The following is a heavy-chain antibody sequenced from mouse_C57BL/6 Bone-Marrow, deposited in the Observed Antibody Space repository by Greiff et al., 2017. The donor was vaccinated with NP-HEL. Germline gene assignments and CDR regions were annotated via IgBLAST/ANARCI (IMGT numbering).Heavy chain of an antibody. CDR1: GFTFSDYG. J-gene: IGHJ1*03. CDR3: ARFGSSWYFDV. V-gene: IGHV5-17*01. Sequence: EVQRVESGGGLVKPGGSLKLSCAASGFTFSDYGMHWVRQAPEKGLEWVAYISSGSSTIYYADTVKGRFTISRDNAKNTLFLQMTSLRSEDTAMYYCARFGSSWYFDVWGTGTTVTVSS. D-gene: IGHD1-1*01. CDR2: ISSGSSTI.